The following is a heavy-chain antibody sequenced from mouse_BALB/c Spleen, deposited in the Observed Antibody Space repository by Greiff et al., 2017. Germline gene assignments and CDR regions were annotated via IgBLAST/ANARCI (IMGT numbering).Heavy chain of an antibody. Sequence: EVKLVESGGGLVQPGGSRKLSCAASGFTFSSFGMHWVRQAPEKGLEWVAYISSGSSTIYYADTVKGRFTISRDNPKNTLFLQMTSLRSEDTAMYYCARGLRQGYFDVWGAGTTVTVSS. D-gene: IGHD2-4*01. CDR3: ARGLRQGYFDV. CDR1: GFTFSSFG. J-gene: IGHJ1*01. V-gene: IGHV5-17*02. CDR2: ISSGSSTI.